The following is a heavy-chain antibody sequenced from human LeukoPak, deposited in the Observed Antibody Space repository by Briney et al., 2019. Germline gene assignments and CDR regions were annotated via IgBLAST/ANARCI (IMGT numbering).Heavy chain of an antibody. CDR3: ARDSRVVRGVISSSLIWYFDL. CDR2: INPNSGGT. V-gene: IGHV1-2*02. J-gene: IGHJ2*01. Sequence: ASVKVSCKASGYTFTGYYMHWVRQAPGQGLEWMGWINPNSGGTNYAQKLQGRVTMTTDTSTSTAYMELRSLRSDDTAVYYCARDSRVVRGVISSSLIWYFDLWGRGTLVTVSS. D-gene: IGHD3-10*01. CDR1: GYTFTGYY.